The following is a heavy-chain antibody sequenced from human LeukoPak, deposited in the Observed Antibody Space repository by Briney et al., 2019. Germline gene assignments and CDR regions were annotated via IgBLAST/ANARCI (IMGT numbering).Heavy chain of an antibody. V-gene: IGHV3-30*18. CDR2: ISNDGNNK. Sequence: GGSLRLSCAASGFTFSTYGMHWVRQAPGKGLEWVAAISNDGNNKFYADFVKGRFTISRDNPKNTMNLQMNSLRAEDTAVYYCAKGGGVIGRSYYFDYWGQGTLVTVSS. D-gene: IGHD2-8*02. CDR1: GFTFSTYG. J-gene: IGHJ4*02. CDR3: AKGGGVIGRSYYFDY.